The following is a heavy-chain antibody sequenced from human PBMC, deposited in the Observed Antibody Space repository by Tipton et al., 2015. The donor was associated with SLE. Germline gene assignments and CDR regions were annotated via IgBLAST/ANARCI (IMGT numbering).Heavy chain of an antibody. V-gene: IGHV4-59*11. CDR3: ARGYRAPMVRGVTAGFDC. D-gene: IGHD3-10*01. CDR2: IYYSGST. J-gene: IGHJ4*02. CDR1: GGSISSHY. Sequence: TLSLTCTVSGGSISSHYWSWIRQPPGKGLEWIGYIYYSGSTNYNPSLKSRVTISVDTSKNQFSLKLSSVTAADTAVYYCARGYRAPMVRGVTAGFDCRSRITLGPGSS.